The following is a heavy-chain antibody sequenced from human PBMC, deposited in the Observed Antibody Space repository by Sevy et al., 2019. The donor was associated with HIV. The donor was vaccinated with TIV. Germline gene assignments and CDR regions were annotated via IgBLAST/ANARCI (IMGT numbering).Heavy chain of an antibody. CDR1: GYTFTSYI. J-gene: IGHJ4*02. D-gene: IGHD2-15*01. CDR2: INTMTGNP. V-gene: IGHV7-4-1*02. CDR3: TRGYCSGGTCSPGGY. Sequence: ASVKDSCKASGYTFTSYIMSWVRQAPGQGLEWMGWINTMTGNPTYAQGFTGRFVFSLDTSASTAYLQISSLKAEDSAVYYCTRGYCSGGTCSPGGYWGQGTLVTVSS.